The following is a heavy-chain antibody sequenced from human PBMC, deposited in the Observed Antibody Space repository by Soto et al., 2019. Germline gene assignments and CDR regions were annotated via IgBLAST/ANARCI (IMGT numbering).Heavy chain of an antibody. J-gene: IGHJ6*03. D-gene: IGHD3-3*01. CDR2: ISGSGGST. CDR1: GFTFSSYA. CDR3: AKEVEGLNDFWSGYYSAFYYYYMDV. V-gene: IGHV3-23*01. Sequence: GGSLRLSCTASGFTFSSYAMSWVRQAPGKGLEWVSAISGSGGSTYYADSVKGRFTISRDNSKNTLYLQMNSLRAEDTAVYYCAKEVEGLNDFWSGYYSAFYYYYMDVWGKGTTVTVSS.